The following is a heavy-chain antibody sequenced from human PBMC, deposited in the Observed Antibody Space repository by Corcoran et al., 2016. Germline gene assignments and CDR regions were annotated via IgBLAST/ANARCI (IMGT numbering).Heavy chain of an antibody. Sequence: EVQLVESGGGLVKPGGSLRLSCAASGFTFSKAWMSWVRQAPGKGLEWVGRIKSKTDGGTTDYAAPVKGRFTISRNDSKNTQYVQMNSLKTEDTAVYYCTSGAHLVGGNYWGQGTLVTVSS. CDR1: GFTFSKAW. CDR3: TSGAHLVGGNY. J-gene: IGHJ4*02. D-gene: IGHD1-26*01. CDR2: IKSKTDGGTT. V-gene: IGHV3-15*01.